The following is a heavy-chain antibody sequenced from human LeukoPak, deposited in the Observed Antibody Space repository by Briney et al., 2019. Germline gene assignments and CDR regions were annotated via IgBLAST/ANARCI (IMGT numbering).Heavy chain of an antibody. J-gene: IGHJ4*02. Sequence: GGSLRLSCAASGFTFNTFWMHWVRQVPGKGLVWVSRINSDESRTNYADSVKGRFTISRDNSKNTLYLQMNSLRAEDTAVYYCAKLSSQQLALDYWGQGTLVTVSS. CDR2: INSDESRT. CDR1: GFTFNTFW. D-gene: IGHD6-13*01. CDR3: AKLSSQQLALDY. V-gene: IGHV3-74*01.